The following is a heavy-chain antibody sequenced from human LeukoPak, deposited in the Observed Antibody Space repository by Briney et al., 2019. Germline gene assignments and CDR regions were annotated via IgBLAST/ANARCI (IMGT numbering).Heavy chain of an antibody. D-gene: IGHD3-22*01. Sequence: PGGSLRLSCAASGFTFDDYAMHWVRQAPGKGLEWVSGISWNSGSIGYADSVKGRFTISRDNAKNSLYLQMNSLRAEDTALYYCAKAPGPYYYDGSGYYFFSYFDYWGQGTLVTVSS. J-gene: IGHJ4*02. CDR3: AKAPGPYYYDGSGYYFFSYFDY. CDR2: ISWNSGSI. V-gene: IGHV3-9*01. CDR1: GFTFDDYA.